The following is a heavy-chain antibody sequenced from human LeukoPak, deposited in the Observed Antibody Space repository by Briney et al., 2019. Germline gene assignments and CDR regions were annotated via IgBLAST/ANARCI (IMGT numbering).Heavy chain of an antibody. J-gene: IGHJ3*02. Sequence: ETLSLTCTVSGGSVSSYYWSWVRQPPGEGLEWIAYVYNSGTTNYNPSLKGRVTISVDRSKNQFSLKMNSVTAADTAVYYCVRDWEGFNFDIWGQGTMVTVSS. CDR3: VRDWEGFNFDI. V-gene: IGHV4-59*02. CDR1: GGSVSSYY. CDR2: VYNSGTT. D-gene: IGHD1-26*01.